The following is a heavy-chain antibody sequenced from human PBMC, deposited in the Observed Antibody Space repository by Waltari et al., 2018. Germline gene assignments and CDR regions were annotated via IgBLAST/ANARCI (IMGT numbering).Heavy chain of an antibody. Sequence: EVQVVESGGGLVQPGGSLRLSCVVSQFTFSNYWMNWVRQAPGKGLEWVANIKQDGSYIFYLDSVRGRFTISRDNAKNSLYLQMNSLRAEDTAVYYCARKGGRGYTYGPFYFDYWGRG. D-gene: IGHD5-18*01. J-gene: IGHJ4*02. CDR3: ARKGGRGYTYGPFYFDY. CDR1: QFTFSNYW. CDR2: IKQDGSYI. V-gene: IGHV3-7*01.